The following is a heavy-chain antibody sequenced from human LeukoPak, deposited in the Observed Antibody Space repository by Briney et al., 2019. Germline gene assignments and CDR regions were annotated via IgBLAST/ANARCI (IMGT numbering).Heavy chain of an antibody. D-gene: IGHD3-22*01. CDR2: IYPGDSDT. J-gene: IGHJ5*02. V-gene: IGHV5-51*01. CDR1: GYTFTSYW. Sequence: KVSCKASGYTFTSYWIGWVRQMPGKGLEWMGIIYPGDSDTRYSPSFQGQVTISADKSISTAYLQWSSLKASDTAMYYCAREGATYYYDSSGYGFDPWGQGTLVTVSS. CDR3: AREGATYYYDSSGYGFDP.